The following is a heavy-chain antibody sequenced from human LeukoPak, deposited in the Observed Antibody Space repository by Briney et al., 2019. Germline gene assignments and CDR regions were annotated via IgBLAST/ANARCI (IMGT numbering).Heavy chain of an antibody. J-gene: IGHJ4*02. CDR3: ARDDYGDLSFDY. CDR2: INHSGRT. Sequence: PSETLSHTCAVYGGSFSGYYWTWIRQPPGKWLEWIGEINHSGRTNYNPSLKSRVTISVDTSKNQFSLILTSVTAADTAVYYCARDDYGDLSFDYWGQGTLVTVSS. D-gene: IGHD4-17*01. V-gene: IGHV4-34*01. CDR1: GGSFSGYY.